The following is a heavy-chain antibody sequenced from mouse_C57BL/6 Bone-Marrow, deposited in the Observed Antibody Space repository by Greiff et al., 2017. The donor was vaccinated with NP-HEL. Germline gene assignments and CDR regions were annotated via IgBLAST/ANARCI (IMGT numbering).Heavy chain of an antibody. V-gene: IGHV2-5*01. D-gene: IGHD4-1*01. CDR3: AKNSPTGTTWFAY. CDR1: GFSLTSYG. CDR2: IWRGGST. Sequence: VKLVESGPGLVQPSQSLSITCTVSGFSLTSYGVHWVRQSPGKGLEWLGVIWRGGSTDYNAAFMSRLSITKDNSKSQVFFKMNSLQADDTAIYYCAKNSPTGTTWFAYWGQGTLVTVSA. J-gene: IGHJ3*01.